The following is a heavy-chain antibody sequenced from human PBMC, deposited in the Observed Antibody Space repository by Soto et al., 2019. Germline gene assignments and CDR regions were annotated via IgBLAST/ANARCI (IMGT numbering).Heavy chain of an antibody. V-gene: IGHV1-2*04. Sequence: GASVKVSCKASGYTFTGYYMHWVRQALGQGLEWMGWINPNSGGTNYAQKFQGWVTMTRDTSISTAYMELSRLRSDDTAVYYCARGHTVDYYYYGMDVWGQGTTVTVSS. CDR1: GYTFTGYY. J-gene: IGHJ6*02. D-gene: IGHD4-17*01. CDR3: ARGHTVDYYYYGMDV. CDR2: INPNSGGT.